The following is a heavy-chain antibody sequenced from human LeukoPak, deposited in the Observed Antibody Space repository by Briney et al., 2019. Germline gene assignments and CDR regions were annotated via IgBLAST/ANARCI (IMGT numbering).Heavy chain of an antibody. J-gene: IGHJ4*02. CDR2: IYYSGST. CDR1: GGSISSGGYY. CDR3: ARDSRGGYDSSGIGY. V-gene: IGHV4-31*03. Sequence: PSQTLSLTCTVSGGSISSGGYYWSWIRQHPGKGLEWIGYIYYSGSTYYNPSLKSRVTISVDTSKNQFSLKLSSVTAADTAVYYCARDSRGGYDSSGIGYWGQGTLVTVSS. D-gene: IGHD3-22*01.